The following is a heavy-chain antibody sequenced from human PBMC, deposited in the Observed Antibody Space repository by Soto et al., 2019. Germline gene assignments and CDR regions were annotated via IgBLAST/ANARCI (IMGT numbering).Heavy chain of an antibody. D-gene: IGHD2-15*01. V-gene: IGHV3-23*01. CDR2: ITGIDGRT. CDR3: AKDRGPYCSGGICYPPSWFDP. J-gene: IGHJ5*02. Sequence: PGGSLRLSCATSGFTFNRQTMGWVRQGPGKGLEWVSSITGIDGRTYYADSVKGRFTISRDNPKNTLYLQMNNLRAEDTAMFYCAKDRGPYCSGGICYPPSWFDPWGQGTQVTVSS. CDR1: GFTFNRQT.